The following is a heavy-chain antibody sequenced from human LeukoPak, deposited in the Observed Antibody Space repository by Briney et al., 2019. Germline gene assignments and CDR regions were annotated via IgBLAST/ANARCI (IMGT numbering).Heavy chain of an antibody. CDR1: GYTFTGYY. D-gene: IGHD6-6*01. CDR3: ARVGGYSSSPYWYYYYYGMDV. Sequence: SVKVSCKASGYTFTGYYMHWVRQAPGQGLEWMGGIIPIFGTANYAQKFQGRVTITADESTSTAYMELSSLRSEDTAVYYCARVGGYSSSPYWYYYYYGMDVWGQGTTVTVSS. V-gene: IGHV1-69*13. CDR2: IIPIFGTA. J-gene: IGHJ6*02.